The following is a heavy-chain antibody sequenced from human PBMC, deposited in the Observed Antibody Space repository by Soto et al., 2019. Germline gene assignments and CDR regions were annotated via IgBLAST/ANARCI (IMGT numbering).Heavy chain of an antibody. CDR2: INPSSGGT. CDR3: ARVGVPVPDWDSSGLALDY. J-gene: IGHJ4*02. D-gene: IGHD6-19*01. Sequence: QVQLVQSGAEVKKPGASVMVSCKTSGYSFTGYYMHWVRQAPGQGPEWIGWINPSSGGTKYAQRFQGRVTMTRDTSISTANMELSSLKSDDTAVYYCARVGVPVPDWDSSGLALDYWGQGTLVTVTS. V-gene: IGHV1-2*02. CDR1: GYSFTGYY.